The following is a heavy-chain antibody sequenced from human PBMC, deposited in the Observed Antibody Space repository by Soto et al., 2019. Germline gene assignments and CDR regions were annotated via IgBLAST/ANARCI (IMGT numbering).Heavy chain of an antibody. Sequence: GGSLRLSCAASGFTFSSYWMHWVRQASGKGLEWVAVIWFDGSNKFYADSVKGRFTISRDNSKNTVSLQMNSLGDEDSAAYYCATTGPYWGQGTLVTVSS. CDR3: ATTGPY. CDR1: GFTFSSYW. V-gene: IGHV3-33*08. CDR2: IWFDGSNK. J-gene: IGHJ4*02.